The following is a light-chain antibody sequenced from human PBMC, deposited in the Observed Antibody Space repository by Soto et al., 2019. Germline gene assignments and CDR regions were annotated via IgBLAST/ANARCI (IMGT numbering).Light chain of an antibody. J-gene: IGKJ4*01. CDR3: QQRYNWPLT. Sequence: EIVLTQSPATLSSSPGERATLSCRASQSIDTYLAWYQQKPGQAPRLLIYDASDRATGIPARFSGSGSGTASTLTISGLEPEDFALYYCQQRYNWPLTFGGGTKVDIK. V-gene: IGKV3-11*01. CDR1: QSIDTY. CDR2: DAS.